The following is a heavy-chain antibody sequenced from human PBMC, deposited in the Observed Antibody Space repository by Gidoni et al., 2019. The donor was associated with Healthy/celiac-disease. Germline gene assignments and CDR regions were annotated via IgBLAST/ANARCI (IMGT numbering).Heavy chain of an antibody. CDR2: ISGSGGST. J-gene: IGHJ4*02. CDR3: AISGEVATGFYY. D-gene: IGHD5-12*01. CDR1: GFTFSSYA. V-gene: IGHV3-23*01. Sequence: EVQLLESGGGLVQPGGSLRLSCAASGFTFSSYAMSWVRQAPGKGLEWVSAISGSGGSTYYADSVKGRFTISRDNSKNTLYLQMNSLRAEDTAVYYCAISGEVATGFYYWGQGTLVTVSS.